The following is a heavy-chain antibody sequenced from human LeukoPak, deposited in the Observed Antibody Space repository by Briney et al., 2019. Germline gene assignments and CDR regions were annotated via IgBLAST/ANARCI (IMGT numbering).Heavy chain of an antibody. CDR1: GYTFTGYF. Sequence: ASVKVSCKASGYTFTGYFMHWVRQAPGQGLEWMGWINPNSGGTHYAPKFQGRVTMTRDTSISTAYMELSRLRSDDTAVYYCARGPYVPFPNWYFDLWGRGTLVTVSS. V-gene: IGHV1-2*02. CDR3: ARGPYVPFPNWYFDL. D-gene: IGHD3-10*02. CDR2: INPNSGGT. J-gene: IGHJ2*01.